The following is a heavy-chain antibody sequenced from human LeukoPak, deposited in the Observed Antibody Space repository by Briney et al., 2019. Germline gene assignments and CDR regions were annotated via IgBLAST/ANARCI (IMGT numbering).Heavy chain of an antibody. D-gene: IGHD6-13*01. Sequence: KPSETLSLTCAASGYSISSGYYWGWIRQPPGKGLEWIVSIYHSGSTYYNPSLKSRVTISVDTSKNQFSLKLSSVTAADTAVYYCARVREVWYSSSWHDAFDIWGQGTMVTVSS. J-gene: IGHJ3*02. CDR1: GYSISSGYY. V-gene: IGHV4-38-2*01. CDR3: ARVREVWYSSSWHDAFDI. CDR2: IYHSGST.